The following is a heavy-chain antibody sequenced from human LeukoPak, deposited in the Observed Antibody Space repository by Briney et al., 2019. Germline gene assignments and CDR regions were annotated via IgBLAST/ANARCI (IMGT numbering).Heavy chain of an antibody. V-gene: IGHV3-23*01. Sequence: GGSLRLSCAASGFTFNDYDMNWVRQAPWKGPEWVSSISSGSDYTFYADSVKGRFTISRDNSKNTLYLQMNSLRAGDTAIYYCAKIGVIGNWYYDVWGRGTLVTVSS. J-gene: IGHJ2*01. CDR3: AKIGVIGNWYYDV. D-gene: IGHD3-10*01. CDR2: ISSGSDYT. CDR1: GFTFNDYD.